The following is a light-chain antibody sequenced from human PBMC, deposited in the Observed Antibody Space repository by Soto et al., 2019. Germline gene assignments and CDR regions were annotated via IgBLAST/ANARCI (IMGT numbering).Light chain of an antibody. CDR3: QQYGKSPLFT. CDR1: QSVSGY. CDR2: GAS. V-gene: IGKV3-20*01. J-gene: IGKJ3*01. Sequence: EIVLTQSPGTLSLSPGESATLSCRASQSVSGYLAWYQQKPGQSPRLLIYGASNRATGIPTRFSGTGSGTDFTLTISRLEPDDFGVYYCQQYGKSPLFTFGPGTKVDRK.